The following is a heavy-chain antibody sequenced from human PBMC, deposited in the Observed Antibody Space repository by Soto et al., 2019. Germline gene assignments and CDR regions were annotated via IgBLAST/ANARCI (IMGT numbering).Heavy chain of an antibody. CDR3: ARAAYDYGDYSYYCYVMDF. CDR2: SYYSGMT. CDR1: GGSIRSYY. D-gene: IGHD4-17*01. V-gene: IGHV4-59*01. Sequence: PSETLPLTCTVSGGSIRSYYWSWIRQPPGKGLEWIGYSYYSGMTNYNPSLKSRVTISVDTSKNQFSLKLSSVTAPDTAVYYCARAAYDYGDYSYYCYVMDFCGQGTTVTGSS. J-gene: IGHJ6*02.